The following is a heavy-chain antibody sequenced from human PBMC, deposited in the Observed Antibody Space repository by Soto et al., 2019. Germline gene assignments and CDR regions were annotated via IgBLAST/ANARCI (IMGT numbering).Heavy chain of an antibody. J-gene: IGHJ5*02. V-gene: IGHV3-30*18. CDR3: AKDPGYGDYDWFAP. D-gene: IGHD4-17*01. CDR2: ISYDGSNK. CDR1: GFTFSSYG. Sequence: PGGSLRLSCAASGFTFSSYGMHWVRQAPGKGLEWVAVISYDGSNKYYADSVKGRFTISRDNSKNTLYLQMNSLRAEDTAVYYCAKDPGYGDYDWFAPWGQGTLVTVSS.